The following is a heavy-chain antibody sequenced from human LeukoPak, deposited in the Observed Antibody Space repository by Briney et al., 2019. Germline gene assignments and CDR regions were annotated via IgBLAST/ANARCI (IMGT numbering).Heavy chain of an antibody. D-gene: IGHD4-23*01. CDR2: ISYDGSNK. V-gene: IGHV3-30*18. CDR1: GFIFSNFG. J-gene: IGHJ4*02. CDR3: AKSGYGGNFDY. Sequence: GGSLRLSCAVSGFIFSNFGMHWVRQAPGKGLEWVAVISYDGSNKYYADSVKGRFTISRDNSKNTLYLQMNSLRAEDTAVYYCAKSGYGGNFDYWGQGTLVTVSS.